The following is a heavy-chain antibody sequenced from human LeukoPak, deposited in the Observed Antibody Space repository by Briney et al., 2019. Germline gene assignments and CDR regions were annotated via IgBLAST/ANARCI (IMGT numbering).Heavy chain of an antibody. Sequence: PSETLSLTCTVSGGSISSSSYYWGWIRQPPGKGLEWIGSIYYSGSTYYNPSLKSRVTISVDTSKNQFSLKLSSVTAADTAVYYCARERSGSSPHAFDIWGQGRMVTVSS. D-gene: IGHD1-26*01. CDR2: IYYSGST. J-gene: IGHJ3*02. CDR3: ARERSGSSPHAFDI. CDR1: GGSISSSSYY. V-gene: IGHV4-39*02.